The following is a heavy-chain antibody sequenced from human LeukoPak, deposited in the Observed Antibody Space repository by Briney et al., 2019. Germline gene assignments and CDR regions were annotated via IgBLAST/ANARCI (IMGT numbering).Heavy chain of an antibody. D-gene: IGHD1-1*01. CDR3: VNDVNWSTY. J-gene: IGHJ4*02. CDR2: ISGNGDTT. Sequence: GGSLRLSCAASGFTFSSYAMIWARQAPGKGLGWVSVISGNGDTTYYADSVKGRFTISRDNSRNTVYLQMNSLRGDDTAVYYCVNDVNWSTYWGQGTLVTVSS. CDR1: GFTFSSYA. V-gene: IGHV3-23*01.